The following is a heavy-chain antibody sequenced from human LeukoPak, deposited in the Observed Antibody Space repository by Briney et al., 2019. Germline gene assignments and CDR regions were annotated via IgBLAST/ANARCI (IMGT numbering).Heavy chain of an antibody. J-gene: IGHJ4*02. CDR2: IYYTGTT. Sequence: SSETLSLTCTVGGSISSGYYWSWIRLLPGKGLEWIGFIYYTGTTSYNPSLMSRITISVDTSKNQFSLELTSVTAADTAVYYCARGPSSYDYDFWGQGTLVIVSA. V-gene: IGHV4-31*03. CDR1: GGSISSGYY. CDR3: ARGPSSYDYDF. D-gene: IGHD5-18*01.